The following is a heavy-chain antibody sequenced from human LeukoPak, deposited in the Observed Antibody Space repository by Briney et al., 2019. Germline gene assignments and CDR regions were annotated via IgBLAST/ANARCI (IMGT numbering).Heavy chain of an antibody. Sequence: SETLSLTCAVYGGSFSGYYWSWIRQPPGKGLEWIGEINHSGSTNYNPSLKSRVTLSVDTSNNRFSLNLSSVTAADTAVYYCARVPRGERYFDFWGQGTLVTVSS. V-gene: IGHV4-34*09. CDR1: GGSFSGYY. CDR2: INHSGST. J-gene: IGHJ4*02. CDR3: ARVPRGERYFDF. D-gene: IGHD3-16*01.